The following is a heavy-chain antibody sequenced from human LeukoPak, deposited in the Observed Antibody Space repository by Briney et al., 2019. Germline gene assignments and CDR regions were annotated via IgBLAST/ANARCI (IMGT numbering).Heavy chain of an antibody. Sequence: PSETLSLTCTVSGGSISSYYWSWIRQPPGEGLEWIGYIYYSGSTNYNPSLKSRVTISVDTSKNQFSLKLSSVTAADTAVYYCARAEPYYYYYGMDVWGQGTTVTVSS. CDR2: IYYSGST. V-gene: IGHV4-59*01. CDR1: GGSISSYY. CDR3: ARAEPYYYYYGMDV. J-gene: IGHJ6*02.